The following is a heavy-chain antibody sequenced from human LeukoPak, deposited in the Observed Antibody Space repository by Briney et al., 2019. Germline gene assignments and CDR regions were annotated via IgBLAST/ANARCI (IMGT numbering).Heavy chain of an antibody. D-gene: IGHD3-10*01. CDR1: GFTFSSYS. V-gene: IGHV3-48*01. J-gene: IGHJ6*03. CDR3: ARDHVYYYGSGSYLPYYYMDV. CDR2: ISSSSSTI. Sequence: GGSLRLSCAASGFTFSSYSMNWVRQAPGKGLEWVSYISSSSSTIYYADSVKGRFTISRGNAKNSLYLQMNSLRAEDTAVYYCARDHVYYYGSGSYLPYYYMDVWGKGTTVTVSS.